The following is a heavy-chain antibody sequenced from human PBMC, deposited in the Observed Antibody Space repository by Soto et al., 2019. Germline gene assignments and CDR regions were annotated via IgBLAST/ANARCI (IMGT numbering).Heavy chain of an antibody. CDR1: GFTFSSYW. CDR2: IKQDGSEK. V-gene: IGHV3-7*01. Sequence: GGSLRLSCAASGFTFSSYWMSGVRQAPGKGREWVANIKQDGSEKYYVDSVKGRFTISRDNSKNSLYLQMNSLRAEDSAVYYCVREDGVGATGGYYYYGMDVWGQGTTVTVSS. D-gene: IGHD1-26*01. CDR3: VREDGVGATGGYYYYGMDV. J-gene: IGHJ6*02.